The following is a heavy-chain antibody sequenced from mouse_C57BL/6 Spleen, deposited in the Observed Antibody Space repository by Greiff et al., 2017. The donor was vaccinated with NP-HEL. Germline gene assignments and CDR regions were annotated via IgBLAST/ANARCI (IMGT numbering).Heavy chain of an antibody. CDR3: ARSGGTVVYFDY. V-gene: IGHV1-64*01. Sequence: QVQLQQPGAELVKPGASVKLSCKASGYTFTSYWMHWVKQRPGQGLEWIGMIHPNSGSTNYNEKFKSKATLTVDKSSSTAYMQLSSLTSEDSAVYYCARSGGTVVYFDYWGQGTTLTVSS. D-gene: IGHD1-1*01. J-gene: IGHJ2*01. CDR2: IHPNSGST. CDR1: GYTFTSYW.